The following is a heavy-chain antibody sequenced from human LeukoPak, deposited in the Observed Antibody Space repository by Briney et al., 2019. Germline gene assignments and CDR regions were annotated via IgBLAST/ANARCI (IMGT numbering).Heavy chain of an antibody. CDR1: GYTFTCYY. J-gene: IGHJ4*02. D-gene: IGHD1-26*01. CDR2: INSNSGGT. CDR3: ARDQGGSFLFDY. Sequence: ASVKVSCKASGYTFTCYYMHWVRQAPGQGLEWMGWINSNSGGTNYAQKFQGRVTMTRDTSISTAYMELSRLRSDDTAVYYCARDQGGSFLFDYWGQGTLVTVSS. V-gene: IGHV1-2*02.